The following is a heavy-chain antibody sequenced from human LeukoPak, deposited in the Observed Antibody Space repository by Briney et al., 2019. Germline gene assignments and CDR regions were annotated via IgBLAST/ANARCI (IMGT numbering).Heavy chain of an antibody. Sequence: SETLSLTCTVCGYSISSGYYWGWIRQPPGKGMEWIGSIYHSGSTYYNPSLQSRVTISVDTSKNQFSLNLSSVTAADTAVYYCARQVATKGEWAFDIWGQGTLVTVSS. V-gene: IGHV4-38-2*02. CDR3: ARQVATKGEWAFDI. CDR2: IYHSGST. CDR1: GYSISSGYY. D-gene: IGHD5-12*01. J-gene: IGHJ3*02.